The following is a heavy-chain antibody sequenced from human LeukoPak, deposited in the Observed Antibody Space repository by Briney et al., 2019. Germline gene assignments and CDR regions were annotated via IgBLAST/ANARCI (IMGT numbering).Heavy chain of an antibody. CDR3: ARVSRDGYNRGNWYDP. J-gene: IGHJ5*02. D-gene: IGHD5-24*01. Sequence: SQTLSLTCTVSGGSISSGGYYWSWIRQHPGKGLEWIGYIYYSGSTYYNPSLKSRVTISVDTSKNQFSLKLSSVTAADTAVYYCARVSRDGYNRGNWYDPWGQGTLATVSS. CDR1: GGSISSGGYY. V-gene: IGHV4-31*03. CDR2: IYYSGST.